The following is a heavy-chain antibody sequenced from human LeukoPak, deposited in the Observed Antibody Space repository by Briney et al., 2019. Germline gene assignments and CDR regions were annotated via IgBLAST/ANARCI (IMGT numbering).Heavy chain of an antibody. J-gene: IGHJ4*02. CDR1: GYTFTSYY. D-gene: IGHD4-17*01. V-gene: IGHV1-46*01. Sequence: ASVKVSCKASGYTFTSYYMHWVRQAPGQGLEWMGIINPSGGSTSYAQKFQGRVTMTRDTSTSTVYMELSSMRSEDTAVYYCARSPTVTKRLVVESYWGQGTLVTVSS. CDR2: INPSGGST. CDR3: ARSPTVTKRLVVESY.